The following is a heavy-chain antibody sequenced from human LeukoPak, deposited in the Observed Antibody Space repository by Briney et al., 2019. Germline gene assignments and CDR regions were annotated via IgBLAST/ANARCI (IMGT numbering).Heavy chain of an antibody. CDR3: ARENSYYDSSGYYYGSGYFDY. D-gene: IGHD3-22*01. CDR1: GYSISSSYY. CDR2: IYHSGST. Sequence: SETLSLTCTVSGYSISSSYYWGWIRQPPGKGLEWIGSIYHSGSTNYNPSLQSRVTISVDTSKNQFSLRLSSVTAADTAVYYCARENSYYDSSGYYYGSGYFDYWGQGTLVTVSS. V-gene: IGHV4-38-2*02. J-gene: IGHJ4*02.